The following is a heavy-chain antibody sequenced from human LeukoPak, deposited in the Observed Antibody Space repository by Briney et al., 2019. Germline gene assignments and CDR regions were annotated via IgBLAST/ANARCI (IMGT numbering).Heavy chain of an antibody. CDR2: IRSSGTTI. D-gene: IGHD3-10*01. J-gene: IGHJ5*02. CDR3: ARERGMARGPGNWFDP. V-gene: IGHV3-48*03. Sequence: GGSLRLSCAASGPPSSSYEMDWVRQTPGKGMESISYIRSSGTTIYYADSVQGRFTISRDNAKNSLYPQLNSLRAEDTGIYHCARERGMARGPGNWFDPWGQGTLVSVSS. CDR1: GPPSSSYE.